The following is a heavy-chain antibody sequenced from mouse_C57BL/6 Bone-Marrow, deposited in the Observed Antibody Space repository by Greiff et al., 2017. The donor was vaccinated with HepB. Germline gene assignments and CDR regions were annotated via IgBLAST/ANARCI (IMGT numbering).Heavy chain of an antibody. Sequence: EVQLQQSGPGLVKPSQSLSLTCSVTGYSITSGYYWNWIRQFPGNKLEWMGYISYDGSNNYNPSLKNRISITRDTSKNQFFLKLNSVTTEDTATYYCARDYYGSSGAMDYWGQGTSVTVSS. J-gene: IGHJ4*01. D-gene: IGHD1-1*01. CDR2: ISYDGSN. CDR1: GYSITSGYY. CDR3: ARDYYGSSGAMDY. V-gene: IGHV3-6*01.